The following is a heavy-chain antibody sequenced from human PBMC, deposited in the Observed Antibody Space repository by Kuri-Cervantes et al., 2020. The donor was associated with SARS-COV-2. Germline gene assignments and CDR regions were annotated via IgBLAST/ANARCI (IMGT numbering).Heavy chain of an antibody. Sequence: LSLTCAASGFTFSSYAMYWVRQAPGKGLEYVSAISSNGDSTYYADSVKGRFTMSRDNSKNTLYLQMGSLRAEDMAVYYCARVSRSGYLDYWGQGTLVTVSS. CDR3: ARVSRSGYLDY. V-gene: IGHV3-64*02. CDR1: GFTFSSYA. J-gene: IGHJ4*02. D-gene: IGHD3-3*01. CDR2: ISSNGDST.